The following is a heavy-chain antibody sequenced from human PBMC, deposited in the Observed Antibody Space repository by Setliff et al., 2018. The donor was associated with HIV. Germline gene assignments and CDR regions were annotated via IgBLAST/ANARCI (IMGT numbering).Heavy chain of an antibody. D-gene: IGHD4-17*01. J-gene: IGHJ4*02. V-gene: IGHV4-34*01. CDR2: IRPSGGT. CDR1: GGSFSDYF. Sequence: PSETLSLTCAVYGGSFSDYFWTWIRQPPGKGLGGIGKIRPSGGTNYNPSLKSRVTISVDSSKNQFSLKLSSVTAADTAVYFCVGDETTVTFDYWGQGTLVTVSS. CDR3: VGDETTVTFDY.